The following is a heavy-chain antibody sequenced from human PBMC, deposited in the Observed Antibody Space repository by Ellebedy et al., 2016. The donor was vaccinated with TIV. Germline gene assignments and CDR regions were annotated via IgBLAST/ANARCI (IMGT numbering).Heavy chain of an antibody. CDR2: IGSKGYGGTT. J-gene: IGHJ6*02. CDR1: GFTFGDFA. Sequence: GESLKISCTASGFTFGDFAISWVRQAPGKGLEWAGFIGSKGYGGTTQYAASVKGRFTISRDDSKSIAYLQMNSLKTEDTALYYCTREAANWNYPYYYYNGMDVWGQGTTVTVSS. D-gene: IGHD1-7*01. V-gene: IGHV3-49*04. CDR3: TREAANWNYPYYYYNGMDV.